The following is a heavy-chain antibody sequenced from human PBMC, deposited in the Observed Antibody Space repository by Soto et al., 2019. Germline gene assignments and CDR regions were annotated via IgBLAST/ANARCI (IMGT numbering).Heavy chain of an antibody. Sequence: LRLSFTASVFMFSAYAMLWVRQTPGKGLEWVAAMSYDGTNKYYADSLKGRFTISRDNSKNTLFLQMSSLTADDSAVYYCARDPSPYTSGWYGIDFWGLGTLVTVSS. V-gene: IGHV3-30-3*01. D-gene: IGHD6-19*01. CDR3: ARDPSPYTSGWYGIDF. CDR2: MSYDGTNK. J-gene: IGHJ4*01. CDR1: VFMFSAYA.